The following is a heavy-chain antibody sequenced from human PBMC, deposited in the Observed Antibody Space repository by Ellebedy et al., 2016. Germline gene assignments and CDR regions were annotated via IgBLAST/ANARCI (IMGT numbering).Heavy chain of an antibody. CDR1: GFTISGLY. D-gene: IGHD3-16*01. CDR2: ISGNGHFR. Sequence: GESLKISXAASGFTISGLYMSWIRQAPGKGLERVAFISGNGHFRDHRDSVKGRFTISRDNGNNLVFLDMTSLSAEDTGTYYCTREFYANPDLWGQGTLVTVSS. CDR3: TREFYANPDL. V-gene: IGHV3-11*05. J-gene: IGHJ5*02.